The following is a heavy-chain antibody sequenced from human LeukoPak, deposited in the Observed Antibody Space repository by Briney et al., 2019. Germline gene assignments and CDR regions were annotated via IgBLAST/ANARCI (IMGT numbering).Heavy chain of an antibody. CDR2: IRSTSVSI. V-gene: IGHV3-48*04. D-gene: IGHD7-27*01. CDR1: GFTFSIYT. J-gene: IGHJ3*01. Sequence: GGSLRLSCAASGFTFSIYTMNWDRQAPGTGLEWVAYIRSTSVSIDYADSVKGRFSISRDNAKNSLYLQINSLGAEDTAVYYCARRQLGPRLWDAFDVWGQGTVVTVSS. CDR3: ARRQLGPRLWDAFDV.